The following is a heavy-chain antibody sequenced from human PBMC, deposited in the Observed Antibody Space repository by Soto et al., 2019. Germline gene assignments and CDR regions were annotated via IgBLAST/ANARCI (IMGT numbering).Heavy chain of an antibody. J-gene: IGHJ6*03. CDR2: INPNSGGT. CDR3: ARDLMRTTVTTHYYYYMDV. V-gene: IGHV1-2*04. CDR1: GYTFTGYY. Sequence: ASVKVSCKASGYTFTGYYMHWVRQAPGQGLEWMGWINPNSGGTNYAQKFQGWVTMTRDTSISTAYMELSRLRSDDTAVYYCARDLMRTTVTTHYYYYMDVWGKGTTVTVSS. D-gene: IGHD4-17*01.